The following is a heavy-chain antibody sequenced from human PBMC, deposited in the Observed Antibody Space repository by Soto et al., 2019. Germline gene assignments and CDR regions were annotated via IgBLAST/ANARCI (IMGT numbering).Heavy chain of an antibody. CDR1: GYPVTAYY. Sequence: QLHLVQSGAVVKKPGASVTVSCSASGYPVTAYYMHWVRQAPGRGLEWMGGINPATGAAKYTQTFQGRATTLRDTSTMTVFMELSGANSEVTAVFYCARGGGVGVAGSAAFDMWGQGTLVTVSS. CDR3: ARGGGVGVAGSAAFDM. CDR2: INPATGAA. V-gene: IGHV1-2*02. D-gene: IGHD3-3*01. J-gene: IGHJ3*02.